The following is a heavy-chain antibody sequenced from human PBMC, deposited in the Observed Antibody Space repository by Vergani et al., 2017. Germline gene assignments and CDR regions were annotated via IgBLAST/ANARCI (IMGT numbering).Heavy chain of an antibody. CDR2: IYYSGRT. CDR1: GGFISSYY. J-gene: IGHJ5*02. V-gene: IGHV4-59*01. D-gene: IGHD3-10*01. Sequence: QVQLQESGPGLVKPSETLSLTCTVSGGFISSYYWSWIRQPPGKGLEWIGYIYYSGRTKYNPSLKSRVTISVDTSKNQFSLKVRSVTAADTAVYYCAKSRWGSGKWFDPWGQGTLVTVSS. CDR3: AKSRWGSGKWFDP.